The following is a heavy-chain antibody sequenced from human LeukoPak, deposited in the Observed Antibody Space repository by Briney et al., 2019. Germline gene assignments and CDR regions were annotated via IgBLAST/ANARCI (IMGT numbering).Heavy chain of an antibody. D-gene: IGHD6-19*01. CDR3: ASKPTQWLVQVY. Sequence: GGSLRLSCAASGFTFSSYSMNWVRQAPGKGLEWVSSISSSSSYIYYADSVKGRFTISRDNAKNSLYLQMNSLRAEDTAVYYCASKPTQWLVQVYWGQGTLVTVSS. CDR1: GFTFSSYS. J-gene: IGHJ4*02. CDR2: ISSSSSYI. V-gene: IGHV3-21*01.